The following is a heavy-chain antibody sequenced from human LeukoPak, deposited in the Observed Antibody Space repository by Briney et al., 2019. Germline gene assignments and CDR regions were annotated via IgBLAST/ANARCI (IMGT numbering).Heavy chain of an antibody. CDR3: ARRGFYDYVWGSYRHPTPFDY. CDR1: GYTFTSYG. D-gene: IGHD3-16*02. CDR2: ISAYNGNT. J-gene: IGHJ4*02. V-gene: IGHV1-18*01. Sequence: GASVKVSCKASGYTFTSYGISWVRQAPGQGLEWMGWISAYNGNTNYAQKLQGRVTMTTDTSTSTAYMELRSLRSDDTAVYYCARRGFYDYVWGSYRHPTPFDYWGQGTLVTVSS.